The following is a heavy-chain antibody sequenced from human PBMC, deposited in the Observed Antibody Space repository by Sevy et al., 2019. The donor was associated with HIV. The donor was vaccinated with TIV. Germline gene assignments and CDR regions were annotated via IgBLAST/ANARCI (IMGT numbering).Heavy chain of an antibody. CDR2: ISSSGSTI. V-gene: IGHV3-48*03. Sequence: GGSLRLSCAASGFTFSSYEMNWVRQAPGKGLEWVSYISSSGSTIYYADSVKGRFTISRDNAKNSLYLQMNSLRAEDTAVYYCARVGLRCYTYYYYGMDVWGQGTTVTVSS. CDR3: ARVGLRCYTYYYYGMDV. J-gene: IGHJ6*02. CDR1: GFTFSSYE. D-gene: IGHD4-17*01.